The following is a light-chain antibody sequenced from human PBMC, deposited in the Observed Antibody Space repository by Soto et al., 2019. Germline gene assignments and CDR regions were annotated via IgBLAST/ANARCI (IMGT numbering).Light chain of an antibody. J-gene: IGKJ1*01. V-gene: IGKV1-5*03. Sequence: DIQMTQSPSTFSASLGDRVTITCRARQSISRWLAWYQQKPERLSKFLMHEPFSLQSGVPARFSGSVSGTEFTLTISCLQTDDFATYYCQQYNSYSTFGQGTKVDIK. CDR3: QQYNSYST. CDR2: EPF. CDR1: QSISRW.